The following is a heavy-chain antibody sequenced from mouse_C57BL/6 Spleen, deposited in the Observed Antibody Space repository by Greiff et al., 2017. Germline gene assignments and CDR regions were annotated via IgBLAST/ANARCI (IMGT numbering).Heavy chain of an antibody. CDR1: GYSITSGYY. V-gene: IGHV3-6*01. J-gene: IGHJ2*01. CDR2: ISYDGSN. CDR3: AREYDY. Sequence: DVKLQESGPGLVKPSQSLSLTCSVTGYSITSGYYWNWIRQFPGNKLEWMGYISYDGSNNYNPSLKNRISITRDTSKNQFFLKLNSVTTEDTATYYCAREYDYWGQGTTLTVSS.